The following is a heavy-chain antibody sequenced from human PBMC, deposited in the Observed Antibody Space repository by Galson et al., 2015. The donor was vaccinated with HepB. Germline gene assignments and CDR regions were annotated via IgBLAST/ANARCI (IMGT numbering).Heavy chain of an antibody. V-gene: IGHV3-7*03. D-gene: IGHD3-16*01. CDR2: IRQDGGEI. J-gene: IGHJ4*01. Sequence: SLRLSCAASGFTLSNYWLHWVRQAPGKGLEWVANIRQDGGEIYYMESVKGRFTISRDNAKKSLYLQMSSLRVEDTAVYYCASWGGGDDYWGHGTLVTVSS. CDR3: ASWGGGDDY. CDR1: GFTLSNYW.